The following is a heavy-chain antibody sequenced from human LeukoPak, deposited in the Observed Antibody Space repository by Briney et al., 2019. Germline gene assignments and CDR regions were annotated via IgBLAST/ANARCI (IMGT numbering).Heavy chain of an antibody. CDR3: ARAQRGGGSYSFFDY. Sequence: GASVKVSCKAPGYTFTSYGISWVRQAPGQGLEWMGWISAYNGNTNYAQKLQGRVTMTTDTSTSTAYMELRSLRSDDTAVYYCARAQRGGGSYSFFDYWGQGTLVTVSS. J-gene: IGHJ4*02. CDR2: ISAYNGNT. CDR1: GYTFTSYG. D-gene: IGHD1-26*01. V-gene: IGHV1-18*01.